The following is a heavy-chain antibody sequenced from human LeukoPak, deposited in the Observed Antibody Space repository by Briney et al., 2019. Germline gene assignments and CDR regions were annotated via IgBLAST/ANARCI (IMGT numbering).Heavy chain of an antibody. J-gene: IGHJ2*01. Sequence: PSETLSLTCTVSGGSISSYYWSWIRQPPGKGLEWIGYIYYSGSTNYNPSLKSRVTISVDTSKNQFSLKLSSVTAADTAVYYCARDSGYDPYWYFDLWGRGTVVTVSS. CDR2: IYYSGST. V-gene: IGHV4-59*01. CDR3: ARDSGYDPYWYFDL. D-gene: IGHD5-12*01. CDR1: GGSISSYY.